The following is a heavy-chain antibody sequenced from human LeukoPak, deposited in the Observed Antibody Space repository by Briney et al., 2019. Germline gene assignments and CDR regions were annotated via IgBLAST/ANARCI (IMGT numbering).Heavy chain of an antibody. Sequence: GGSLRLSCAASGFTFSSYAMSWVRQAPGKGLEWVSAISGAGGSTYSADSVKGRFTNSRDNSKNTLYLQMNSLRAEDTAVYYCAKVGDSTFDYWGQGTLVTVSS. D-gene: IGHD4-17*01. J-gene: IGHJ4*02. CDR3: AKVGDSTFDY. CDR1: GFTFSSYA. CDR2: ISGAGGST. V-gene: IGHV3-23*01.